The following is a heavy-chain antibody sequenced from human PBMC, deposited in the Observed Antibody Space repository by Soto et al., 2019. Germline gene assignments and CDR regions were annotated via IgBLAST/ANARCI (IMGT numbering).Heavy chain of an antibody. CDR2: INPRGGST. D-gene: IGHD6-6*01. J-gene: IGHJ4*02. CDR3: ARDSIVARYYFDY. Sequence: ASVKVSCKASGYTFTRYYIHWVRQAPGRGLEWMGIINPRGGSTTYAQKFQGRVTLTSDTSTSTAYMELSRLRSEDTAVYFCARDSIVARYYFDYWGQGTPVTVSS. V-gene: IGHV1-46*01. CDR1: GYTFTRYY.